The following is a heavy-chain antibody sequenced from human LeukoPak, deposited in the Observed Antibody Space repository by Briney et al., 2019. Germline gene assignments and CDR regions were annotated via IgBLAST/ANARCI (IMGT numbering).Heavy chain of an antibody. V-gene: IGHV4-4*07. CDR1: SDSISRYY. Sequence: SETLSLTCTVSSDSISRYYWSWIRQPAGKGREWIGRIYTSGSTNYNPSLKSRVTMSVDTSKNQFSLKLSSVTAADTAVYYCARIQRCSSPRVYHYYNTDVARKASSVTLSS. CDR3: ARIQRCSSPRVYHYYNTDV. CDR2: IYTSGST. D-gene: IGHD6-6*01. J-gene: IGHJ6*03.